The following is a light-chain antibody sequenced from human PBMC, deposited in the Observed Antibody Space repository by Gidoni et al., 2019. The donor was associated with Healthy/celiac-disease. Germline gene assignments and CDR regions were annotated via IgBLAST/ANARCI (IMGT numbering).Light chain of an antibody. CDR1: QSISSY. V-gene: IGKV1-39*01. Sequence: DIQMTQSPSSLSASVGDRVTITCRASQSISSYLNWYQQKPGKAPKLLYAASSLQSGVPSRFSGSGSGTDFTLTISSLQPEDFATYYCQQSYSTPQTFXQXTKVEIK. J-gene: IGKJ1*01. CDR2: AAS. CDR3: QQSYSTPQT.